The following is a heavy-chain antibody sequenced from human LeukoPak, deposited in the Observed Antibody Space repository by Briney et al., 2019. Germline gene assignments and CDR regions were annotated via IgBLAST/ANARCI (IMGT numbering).Heavy chain of an antibody. CDR3: AIEQVMITFGGDNAFDI. D-gene: IGHD3-16*01. Sequence: PSETLSLTCAVSGYSISSGYYWGWIRQPPGKALEWIGSIYHSESTYYNPSLKSRVTISVDTSKNQFSLKLSSVTAADTAVYYCAIEQVMITFGGDNAFDIWGQGTMVTVSS. CDR1: GYSISSGYY. CDR2: IYHSEST. V-gene: IGHV4-38-2*02. J-gene: IGHJ3*02.